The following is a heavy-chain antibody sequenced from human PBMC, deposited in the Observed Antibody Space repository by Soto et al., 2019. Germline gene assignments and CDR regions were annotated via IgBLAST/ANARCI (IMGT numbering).Heavy chain of an antibody. CDR1: GFTFSSYG. D-gene: IGHD6-19*01. CDR3: AKNPYGGSRWYDFDY. Sequence: SLRLPCAASGFTFSSYGMHWVRQAPGKGLEWVAVISYDGSNKYYADSVKGRFTISRDNSKNTLYLQMNRLRAEDTAVYYCAKNPYGGSRWYDFDYCGQRSRVTVSS. V-gene: IGHV3-30*18. J-gene: IGHJ4*02. CDR2: ISYDGSNK.